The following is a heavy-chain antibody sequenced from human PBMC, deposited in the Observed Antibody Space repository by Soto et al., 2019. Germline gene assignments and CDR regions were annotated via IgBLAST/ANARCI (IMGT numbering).Heavy chain of an antibody. V-gene: IGHV4-31*03. Sequence: SETLSLTCTVSGGSISSGGYYWSWIRQHPGKGLEWIGYIYYSGSTYYNPSLKSRVTISVDTSKNQFSLKLSSVTAADTAVYYCAREDSSGSKFDYWGQGTLVTSPQ. CDR3: AREDSSGSKFDY. CDR2: IYYSGST. J-gene: IGHJ4*02. D-gene: IGHD3-22*01. CDR1: GGSISSGGYY.